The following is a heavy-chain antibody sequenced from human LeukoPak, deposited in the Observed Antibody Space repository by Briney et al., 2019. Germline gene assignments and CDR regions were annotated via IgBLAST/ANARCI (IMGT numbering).Heavy chain of an antibody. CDR1: GFTVSRDY. D-gene: IGHD1-1*01. Sequence: GGSLRLSCAASGFTVSRDYMNWVRQAPGKGLEWVSVIYSGGSTTYANSVKGRFAISRDESGTTVFLQMNSLKDEDTGIYYCARGSLEDLSDWGQGTLVTVSS. J-gene: IGHJ4*02. CDR2: IYSGGST. CDR3: ARGSLEDLSD. V-gene: IGHV3-66*01.